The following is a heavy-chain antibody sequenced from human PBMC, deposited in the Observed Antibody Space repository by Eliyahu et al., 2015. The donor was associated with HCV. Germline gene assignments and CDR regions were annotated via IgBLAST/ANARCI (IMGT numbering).Heavy chain of an antibody. J-gene: IGHJ5*02. CDR2: XSSSSSYX. D-gene: IGHD2-15*01. CDR1: GFTFSSYS. Sequence: EVQLVESGGGLVKPGGSLRLSCAASGFTFSSYSXNWVRPAPGKGXEWVSXXSSSSSYXYYXDSVKXRFTIXRXNAKNSLYLQMNSLRAEDTAVYYCARDKTPQKDHYSQLGYCSGGSCYTNWFDPWGQGTLVTVSS. V-gene: IGHV3-21*01. CDR3: ARDKTPQKDHYSQLGYCSGGSCYTNWFDP.